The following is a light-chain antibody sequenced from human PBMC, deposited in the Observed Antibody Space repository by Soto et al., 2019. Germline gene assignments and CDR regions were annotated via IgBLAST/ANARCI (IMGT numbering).Light chain of an antibody. Sequence: QSVLTQPASVSGSPGQSITISCTGTSSDVGGYNFVSWYQQHPGKAPKLMIYDVTNRPSGTSYRFSGSKSGNTASLTISGLQAEDEADYYCSSFTSSNTLVFGGGTKLTVL. V-gene: IGLV2-14*03. CDR1: SSDVGGYNF. CDR3: SSFTSSNTLV. J-gene: IGLJ2*01. CDR2: DVT.